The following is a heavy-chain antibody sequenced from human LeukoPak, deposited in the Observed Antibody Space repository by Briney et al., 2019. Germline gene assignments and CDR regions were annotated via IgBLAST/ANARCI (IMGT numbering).Heavy chain of an antibody. CDR2: ISGSGGNT. J-gene: IGHJ2*01. CDR3: AKDWTGSKPFDL. Sequence: GGSLRLSCAASGFTFSSFAMSWVRQAPGKGLEWVSSISGSGGNTYYADSVKGRFTISRDNSQNTLYLQMNSLRAEDTAVYYCAKDWTGSKPFDLWGRGTLVTVSS. V-gene: IGHV3-23*01. CDR1: GFTFSSFA. D-gene: IGHD3/OR15-3a*01.